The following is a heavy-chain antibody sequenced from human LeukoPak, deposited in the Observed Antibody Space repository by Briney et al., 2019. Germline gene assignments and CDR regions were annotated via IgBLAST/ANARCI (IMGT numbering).Heavy chain of an antibody. D-gene: IGHD3-9*01. CDR3: ARASSRGEQFLRYFARRGKGEGYFQH. J-gene: IGHJ1*01. CDR2: ISSSSSYI. CDR1: GFTFSSYS. V-gene: IGHV3-21*04. Sequence: GGSLRLSCAASGFTFSSYSMKWVRQAPGKGGEWGSSISSSSSYIYYADSVKGRFTISRDKDKNSLYMQMNSRRAEDTAVYYCARASSRGEQFLRYFARRGKGEGYFQHWGQGTLVTVSS.